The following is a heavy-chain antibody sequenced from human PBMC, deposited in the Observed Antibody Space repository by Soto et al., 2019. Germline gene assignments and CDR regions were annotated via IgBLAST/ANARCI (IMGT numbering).Heavy chain of an antibody. CDR2: IYSSGSNT. CDR3: ARDLTTYYY. J-gene: IGHJ4*02. V-gene: IGHV3-23*05. CDR1: GFTFSNYA. D-gene: IGHD1-26*01. Sequence: EVQLLESGGDLVQPGGSLRLSCEASGFTFSNYAMTWVRQAPGMGLEWVSSIYSSGSNTYYADSVKGRFTISRDNSKGTIYLQMNSLRAEDTAVYYCARDLTTYYYWGQGTLVTVSS.